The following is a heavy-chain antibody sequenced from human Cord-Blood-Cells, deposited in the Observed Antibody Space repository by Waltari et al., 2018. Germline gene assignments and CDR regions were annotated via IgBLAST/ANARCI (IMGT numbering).Heavy chain of an antibody. J-gene: IGHJ5*02. V-gene: IGHV1-69*06. D-gene: IGHD1-1*01. CDR1: GGTFSRYA. Sequence: QAQLVQSAAEVTKPRSSVKLSCKAPGGTFSRYAISWVRQAPALGLEWMGGIIPIFGTANYAQEFQGRVTITADKSTSTAYMELSSLRSEDTAVYYCARVPTHNFYNWFDPWGQGTLVTVSS. CDR2: IIPIFGTA. CDR3: ARVPTHNFYNWFDP.